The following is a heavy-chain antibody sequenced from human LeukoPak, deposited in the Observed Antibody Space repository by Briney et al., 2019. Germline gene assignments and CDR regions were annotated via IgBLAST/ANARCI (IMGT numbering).Heavy chain of an antibody. J-gene: IGHJ4*02. V-gene: IGHV3-48*02. CDR1: GFTFSSYS. CDR2: VSSSGTTT. Sequence: GGSLRLSCAASGFTFSSYSVIWARQAPGKGLEWVSYVSSSGTTTYYADSVKGRFTISRDNGKNLVSLQMNSLRDEDTAVYYCAREGSGSYLDYWGQGTLVTVSS. CDR3: AREGSGSYLDY. D-gene: IGHD3-10*01.